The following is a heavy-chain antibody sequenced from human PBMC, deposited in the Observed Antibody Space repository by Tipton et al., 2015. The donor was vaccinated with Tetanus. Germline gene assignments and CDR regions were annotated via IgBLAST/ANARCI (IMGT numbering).Heavy chain of an antibody. CDR1: GFTFSNYW. Sequence: SLRLSCEASGFTFSNYWMHWVRQAPGKGLMWVSRINGDGNSISYAASVKGRFTISRNNAKNTVYLQMNSLRAEDTAVYYCARALAVAGTGGFDPWGQGTLVTVSS. J-gene: IGHJ5*02. CDR3: ARALAVAGTGGFDP. CDR2: INGDGNSI. V-gene: IGHV3-74*01. D-gene: IGHD6-19*01.